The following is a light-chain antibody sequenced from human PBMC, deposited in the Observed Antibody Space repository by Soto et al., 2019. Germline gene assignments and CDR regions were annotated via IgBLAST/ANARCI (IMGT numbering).Light chain of an antibody. Sequence: IHMTQSPSTLSGYVGDRGSINDRASQTISSWLAWYQQKPGKAPKLLIYKASTLKSGVPSRFSGSGSGTEITLTISSLQPDDFATYYCQHYNSYSEAFGQGTKMDIK. CDR2: KAS. V-gene: IGKV1-5*03. CDR3: QHYNSYSEA. CDR1: QTISSW. J-gene: IGKJ1*01.